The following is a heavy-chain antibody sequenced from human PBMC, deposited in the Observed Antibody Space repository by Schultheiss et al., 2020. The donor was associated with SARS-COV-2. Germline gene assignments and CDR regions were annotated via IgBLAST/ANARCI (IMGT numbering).Heavy chain of an antibody. V-gene: IGHV3-9*01. J-gene: IGHJ6*02. CDR1: GFTFDDYA. D-gene: IGHD3-10*01. Sequence: GGSLRLSCAASGFTFDDYAMHWVRQAPGKGLEWVSGISWNSGSIGYADSVKGRFTISRDNAKNSLYLQMNSLRAEDTAVYYCARDVEFYYYYGMDVWGQGTTVTVSS. CDR3: ARDVEFYYYYGMDV. CDR2: ISWNSGSI.